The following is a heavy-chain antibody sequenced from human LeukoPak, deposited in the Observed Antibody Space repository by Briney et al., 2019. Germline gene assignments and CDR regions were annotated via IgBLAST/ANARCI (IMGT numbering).Heavy chain of an antibody. J-gene: IGHJ4*02. V-gene: IGHV4-59*01. CDR3: ARVSGYDWESFYDY. CDR1: GGSISSYY. D-gene: IGHD5-12*01. CDR2: IYYSGNT. Sequence: SETLSLTCTVSGGSISSYYWSWIRQPPGKGLEWIGYIYYSGNTNYNPSLKSRVTISVDTSKNQFSLKLNSVTAADTAVYYCARVSGYDWESFYDYWGQGTLVTVSS.